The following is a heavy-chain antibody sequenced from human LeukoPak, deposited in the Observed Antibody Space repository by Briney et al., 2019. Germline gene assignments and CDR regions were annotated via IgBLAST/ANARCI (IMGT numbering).Heavy chain of an antibody. Sequence: SETLSLTCTVSGGSISSGSYYWSWIRQPAGKGLEWIGRIYTSGSTNYNPSLKSRVTISVDTSKNQFSLKLTSVTAADTAVYYCARGVNSGYFDYCGQGTLVTVSS. D-gene: IGHD1-26*01. J-gene: IGHJ4*02. CDR1: GGSISSGSYY. CDR2: IYTSGST. V-gene: IGHV4-61*02. CDR3: ARGVNSGYFDY.